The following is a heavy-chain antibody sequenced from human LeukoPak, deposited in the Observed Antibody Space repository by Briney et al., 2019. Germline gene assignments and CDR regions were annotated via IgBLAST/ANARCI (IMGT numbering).Heavy chain of an antibody. CDR3: ARDLYYDYVWEGWYFDL. CDR2: IKLDGSVK. D-gene: IGHD3-16*01. Sequence: PGGSLRLSCAASGFTFRSYWMSWVRQAPGRGLEWVANIKLDGSVKYYVDSAKGRFTISRDNAKNSLYLQMNSLRAEDTAGYFCARDLYYDYVWEGWYFDLWGRGTLVTVSS. V-gene: IGHV3-7*01. J-gene: IGHJ2*01. CDR1: GFTFRSYW.